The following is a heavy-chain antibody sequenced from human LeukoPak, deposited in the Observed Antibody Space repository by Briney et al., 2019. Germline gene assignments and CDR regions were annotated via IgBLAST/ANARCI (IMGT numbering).Heavy chain of an antibody. V-gene: IGHV3-15*01. J-gene: IGHJ4*02. Sequence: PGGSLRLSCVDSGFTFTNAWMSWVRQAPGKGLEWIGRIKSKTDGATTNYAEPVRGRFTISRDDSKSAVYLQMNSLKIEDTAVYYCTTDLGTYYHGSQRLIPIDYWGQGTLVTVSS. CDR3: TTDLGTYYHGSQRLIPIDY. CDR2: IKSKTDGATT. D-gene: IGHD3-10*01. CDR1: GFTFTNAW.